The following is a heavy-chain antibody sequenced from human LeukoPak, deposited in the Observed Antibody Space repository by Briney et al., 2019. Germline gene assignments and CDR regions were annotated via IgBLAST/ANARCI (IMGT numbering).Heavy chain of an antibody. CDR3: ARYDSTVNWFDP. CDR2: INPNSGGT. CDR1: GYTFIGYY. Sequence: GASVKVSCKASGYTFIGYYIHWVRQAPGQGLEWMGWINPNSGGTNYAQRFQGRVTVTRDTFISTAYMELSRLRSDDTAFYYCARYDSTVNWFDPWGQGTLVTVSS. D-gene: IGHD3-22*01. J-gene: IGHJ5*02. V-gene: IGHV1-2*02.